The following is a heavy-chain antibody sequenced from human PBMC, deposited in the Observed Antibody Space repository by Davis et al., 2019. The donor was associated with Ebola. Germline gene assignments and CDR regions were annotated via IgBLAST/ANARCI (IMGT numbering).Heavy chain of an antibody. CDR1: GGSFSGYY. D-gene: IGHD2-15*01. V-gene: IGHV4-34*01. CDR3: AGGGWRDFDY. J-gene: IGHJ4*02. Sequence: PSETLSLTCTVYGGSFSGYYWSWIRQPPGKGLEWIGEINHSGSTNYNPSLKSRVTISVDTSKNQFSLKLSSVTAADTAVYYCAGGGWRDFDYWGQGTLVTVSS. CDR2: INHSGST.